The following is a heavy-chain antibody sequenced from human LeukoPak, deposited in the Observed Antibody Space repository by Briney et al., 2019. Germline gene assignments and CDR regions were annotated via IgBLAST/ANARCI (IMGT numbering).Heavy chain of an antibody. Sequence: GGSLRLSCATSGFTFSSYAMHWVRQAPGKGLEWVALIPYDGSNKYYADSVKGRFTVSRDNSKNTLYLQMNSLRAEDTAVYYCVRGAYSSSWLNFDYWGQGTLVTVSS. V-gene: IGHV3-30*04. D-gene: IGHD6-13*01. CDR3: VRGAYSSSWLNFDY. CDR2: IPYDGSNK. CDR1: GFTFSSYA. J-gene: IGHJ4*02.